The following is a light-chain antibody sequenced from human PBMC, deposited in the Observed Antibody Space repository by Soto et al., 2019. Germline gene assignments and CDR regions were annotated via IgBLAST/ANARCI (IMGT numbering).Light chain of an antibody. CDR3: QQYGSSPET. Sequence: IVMPQSPATLSMSPGERATLSCRASQAISSNLAWYQQKPGQAPRLLIYGASSRATGIPDRFSGSGSGTDFTLTISRLEPEDFAVYYCQQYGSSPETFGQGTKVDIK. CDR1: QAISSN. J-gene: IGKJ1*01. V-gene: IGKV3-20*01. CDR2: GAS.